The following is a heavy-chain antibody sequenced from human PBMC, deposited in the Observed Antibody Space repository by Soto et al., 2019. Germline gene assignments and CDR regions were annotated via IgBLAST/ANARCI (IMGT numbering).Heavy chain of an antibody. CDR3: ARRSSGWYFDY. J-gene: IGHJ4*02. CDR2: ISGSGGST. Sequence: EVQLLESGGGLVQPGGSLRLSCAASGFTFSSYAMSWVRQAPGKGLEWVSAISGSGGSTYYPDSVKGRFTISRDNSKNTLYLQMNSLRAGDTAVYYCARRSSGWYFDYWGQGTLVTVSS. CDR1: GFTFSSYA. D-gene: IGHD6-19*01. V-gene: IGHV3-23*01.